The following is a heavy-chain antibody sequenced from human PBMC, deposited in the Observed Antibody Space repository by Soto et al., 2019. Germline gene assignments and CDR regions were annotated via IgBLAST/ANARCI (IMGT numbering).Heavy chain of an antibody. D-gene: IGHD3-22*01. V-gene: IGHV5-51*01. CDR1: GYSFTSYW. J-gene: IGHJ6*02. CDR3: DSSGYYKRYYYYYGMDV. CDR2: IYPGDSDT. Sequence: GESLKISCQGSGYSFTSYWIGWVRQMPGKGLEWMGIIYPGDSDTRYSPSFQGQVTISADKSISTAYLQWSSLKASDTAMYYYDSSGYYKRYYYYYGMDVWGQGTTVTVSS.